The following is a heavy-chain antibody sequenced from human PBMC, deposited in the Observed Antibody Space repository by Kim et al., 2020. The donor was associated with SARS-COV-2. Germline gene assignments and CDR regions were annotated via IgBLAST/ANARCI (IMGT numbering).Heavy chain of an antibody. V-gene: IGHV4-59*01. CDR3: AREGSRSPYYWFDP. Sequence: SETLSLTCTVSGGSFNSYYWSWIRQPPGKGLEWIGYIYYSGSTNYNPSLKSRVTISVDTSKNQFSLKLSSVTAADTAVYYCAREGSRSPYYWFDPWGQGTLVTVSS. CDR1: GGSFNSYY. CDR2: IYYSGST. D-gene: IGHD6-13*01. J-gene: IGHJ5*02.